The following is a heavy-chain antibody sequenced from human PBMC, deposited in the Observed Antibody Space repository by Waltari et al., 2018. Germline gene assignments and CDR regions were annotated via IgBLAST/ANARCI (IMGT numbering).Heavy chain of an antibody. J-gene: IGHJ4*02. CDR1: GYTFRNYG. V-gene: IGHV1-18*01. CDR2: ISAYNGDT. CDR3: ARDPSNSSGWYQYFDY. D-gene: IGHD6-19*01. Sequence: QVQLVQSGSEVKKPGASVKVSCKASGYTFRNYGFGWVRQAPGQGLEWMGWISAYNGDTKYEQKFQGRVTMTTDTATSTAYMEVRSLRPDDTAVYYCARDPSNSSGWYQYFDYWGQGTLVTVSS.